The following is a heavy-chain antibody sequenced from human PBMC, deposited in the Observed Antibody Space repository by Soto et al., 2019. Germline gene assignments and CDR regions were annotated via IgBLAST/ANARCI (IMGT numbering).Heavy chain of an antibody. CDR2: ISSSSSYI. D-gene: IGHD4-17*01. J-gene: IGHJ6*02. V-gene: IGHV3-21*01. Sequence: PGGSLRLSCAASGFTFSSYSMNWVRQAPGKGLEWVSSISSSSSYIYYADSVKGRFTISRDNAKNSLYLQMNSLRAEDTAVYYCARDRTRATVTTFYYGMDVWGQGTTVTVSS. CDR1: GFTFSSYS. CDR3: ARDRTRATVTTFYYGMDV.